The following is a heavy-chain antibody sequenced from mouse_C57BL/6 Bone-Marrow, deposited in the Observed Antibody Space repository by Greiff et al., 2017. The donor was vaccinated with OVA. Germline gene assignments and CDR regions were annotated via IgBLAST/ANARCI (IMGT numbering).Heavy chain of an antibody. CDR2: IDPSDSYT. V-gene: IGHV1-59*01. CDR1: GYTFTSYW. D-gene: IGHD2-1*01. CDR3: ASDYCNPFDY. J-gene: IGHJ2*01. Sequence: VQLQQPGAELVRPGTSVKLSCKASGYTFTSYWMHWVKQRPGQGLEWIGVIDPSDSYTNYNHKFKGKATLTVDNSSSTAYMQLSSLTSADSSVYYCASDYCNPFDYWGQGTTLTVSS.